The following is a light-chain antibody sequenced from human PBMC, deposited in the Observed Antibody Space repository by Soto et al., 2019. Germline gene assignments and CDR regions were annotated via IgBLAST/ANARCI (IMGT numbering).Light chain of an antibody. Sequence: DIQMTQSPFSLSASVGDRVTITCRASQSISRDLNWYQQKPGKAPKLLIYAASTLQSGVPSRFSGSGSGTDFTLTISSLQPEDFATYYCQQLNSYPWTFGQGTKVEIK. CDR2: AAS. V-gene: IGKV1-9*01. J-gene: IGKJ1*01. CDR1: QSISRD. CDR3: QQLNSYPWT.